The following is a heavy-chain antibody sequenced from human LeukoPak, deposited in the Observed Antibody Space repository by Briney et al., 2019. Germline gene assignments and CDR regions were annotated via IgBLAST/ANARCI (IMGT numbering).Heavy chain of an antibody. Sequence: SETLSLTCTVSGGSVSSGSYYWSWIRQPPGKGLEWIGYIYYSGSTNHNPSLKSRVTISVDMSKNQFSLKLSSVTAADTAVYYCARVVRPYYYGMDVWGQGTTVTVSS. CDR2: IYYSGST. CDR3: ARVVRPYYYGMDV. CDR1: GGSVSSGSYY. V-gene: IGHV4-61*01. J-gene: IGHJ6*02. D-gene: IGHD3-16*01.